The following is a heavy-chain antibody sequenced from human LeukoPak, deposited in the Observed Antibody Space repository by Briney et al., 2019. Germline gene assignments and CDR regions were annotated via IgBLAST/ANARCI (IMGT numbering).Heavy chain of an antibody. CDR3: AGGIAAADYYYYGMDV. V-gene: IGHV3-7*04. CDR2: IKQDGSEK. Sequence: GGSLRLSCAASGFTFSSYWMSWVRQAPGKGLEWVANIKQDGSEKYYVDSVKGRFTISRDNAKNSLYLQMNSLRAEDTAVYYSAGGIAAADYYYYGMDVWGQGTTVTVPS. D-gene: IGHD6-13*01. CDR1: GFTFSSYW. J-gene: IGHJ6*02.